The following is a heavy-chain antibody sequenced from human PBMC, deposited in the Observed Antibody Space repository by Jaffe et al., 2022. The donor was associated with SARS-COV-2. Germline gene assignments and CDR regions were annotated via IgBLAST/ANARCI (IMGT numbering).Heavy chain of an antibody. CDR1: GFTFSNAW. J-gene: IGHJ6*03. CDR2: IKSKTDGGTT. D-gene: IGHD3-16*01. CDR3: TTDVGGLIYYYYYMDV. Sequence: EVQLVESGGGLVKPGGSLRLSCAASGFTFSNAWMSWVRQAPGKGLEWVGRIKSKTDGGTTDYAAPVKGRFTISRDDSKNTLYLQMNSLKTEDTAVYYCTTDVGGLIYYYYYMDVWGKGTTVTVSS. V-gene: IGHV3-15*01.